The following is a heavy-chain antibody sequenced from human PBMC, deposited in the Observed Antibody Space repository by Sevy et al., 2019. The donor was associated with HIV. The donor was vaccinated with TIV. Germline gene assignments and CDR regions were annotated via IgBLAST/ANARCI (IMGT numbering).Heavy chain of an antibody. Sequence: GGSLRLSCAGSGFTFKNYWVTWVRLAPGKGLEWVSAISAGGSTFYADFVKARFTISRDNSKNTLYLQMNSLRVEDTAVYYCAKFFPHDAFDIWGQGTMVTVSS. J-gene: IGHJ3*02. D-gene: IGHD3-3*01. CDR1: GFTFKNYW. V-gene: IGHV3-23*01. CDR3: AKFFPHDAFDI. CDR2: ISAGGST.